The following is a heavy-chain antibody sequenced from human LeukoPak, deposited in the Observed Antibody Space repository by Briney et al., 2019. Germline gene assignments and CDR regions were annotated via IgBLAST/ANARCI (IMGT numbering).Heavy chain of an antibody. J-gene: IGHJ4*02. Sequence: SQTLSLTCTVSGGSISSGGYYWSWIRQPPGKGLEWIGYIYHSGSTYYNPSLKSRVTISVDRSKNQFSLKLSSVTAADTAVYYCAVRGYSYGALFDYWGQGTLVTVSS. D-gene: IGHD5-18*01. V-gene: IGHV4-30-2*01. CDR3: AVRGYSYGALFDY. CDR1: GGSISSGGYY. CDR2: IYHSGST.